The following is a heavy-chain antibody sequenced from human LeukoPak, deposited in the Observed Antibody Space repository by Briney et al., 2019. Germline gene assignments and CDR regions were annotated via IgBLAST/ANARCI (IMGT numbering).Heavy chain of an antibody. CDR1: GGPFTEYC. CDR3: ATLYCTSTRCLEY. V-gene: IGHV4-34*01. D-gene: IGHD2-8*01. CDR2: INHRGNT. Sequence: SETLSLTCAVYGGPFTEYCWSWVRQSPGKGLEWIGEINHRGNTRYNPSLKSRVTVAHDTSKKQFSLSLSSVTAADTAIYYCATLYCTSTRCLEYWGRGTLVTVSS. J-gene: IGHJ4*02.